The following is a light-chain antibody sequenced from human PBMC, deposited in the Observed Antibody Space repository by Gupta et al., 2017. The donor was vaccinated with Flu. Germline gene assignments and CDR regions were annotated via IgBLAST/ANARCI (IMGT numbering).Light chain of an antibody. Sequence: STSVGDLGAAWLQQHQGQPPKLLSYRNTNRPSGVSERFSATRSGNTASQTISGIQPEDEADYYCSAWDSSVPSWVFGGGTKLTVL. CDR2: RNT. CDR1: STSVGDLG. CDR3: SAWDSSVPSWV. V-gene: IGLV10-54*04. J-gene: IGLJ3*02.